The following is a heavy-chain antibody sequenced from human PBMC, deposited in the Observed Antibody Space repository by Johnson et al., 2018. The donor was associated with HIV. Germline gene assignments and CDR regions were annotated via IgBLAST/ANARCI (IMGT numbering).Heavy chain of an antibody. CDR2: IKQDGSEK. CDR1: GFTVSSNY. D-gene: IGHD3-10*01. CDR3: ARRRSYDDAFDI. Sequence: VQLVESGGGLVQPGGSLRLSCAASGFTVSSNYMSWVRQAPGKGLEWVANIKQDGSEKYYVDSVKGRFTISRDNAKNSLYLQRNSLRAGDTAIDYCARRRSYDDAFDIWGRGTMVTVSS. J-gene: IGHJ3*02. V-gene: IGHV3-7*01.